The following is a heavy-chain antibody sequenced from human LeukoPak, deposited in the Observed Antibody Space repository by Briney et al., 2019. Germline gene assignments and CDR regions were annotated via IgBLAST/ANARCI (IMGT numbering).Heavy chain of an antibody. Sequence: PSETLSLTCAVYGGSFSGYYWSWIRQPPGKGLEWIGEINHSGSTNYNPSLKSRVTMSVDTSMNQFSLKLSSVTAADTAVYYCARRGRATPFDYWGQGTLVTVSS. CDR2: INHSGST. D-gene: IGHD1-26*01. J-gene: IGHJ4*02. CDR1: GGSFSGYY. V-gene: IGHV4-34*01. CDR3: ARRGRATPFDY.